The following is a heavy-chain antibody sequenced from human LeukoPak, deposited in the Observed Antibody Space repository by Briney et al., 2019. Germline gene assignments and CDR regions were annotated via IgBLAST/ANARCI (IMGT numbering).Heavy chain of an antibody. Sequence: GGSLRLSCAASGFTFDDYGMSWVRQAPGKGLEWVSGINWNGGSTGYADSVKGRFTISRDNAKNSLYLQMNSLRAEDTALYYCAREGPNDSGWSRATDYWGQGTLVTVSS. J-gene: IGHJ4*02. CDR3: AREGPNDSGWSRATDY. CDR2: INWNGGST. V-gene: IGHV3-20*04. D-gene: IGHD6-19*01. CDR1: GFTFDDYG.